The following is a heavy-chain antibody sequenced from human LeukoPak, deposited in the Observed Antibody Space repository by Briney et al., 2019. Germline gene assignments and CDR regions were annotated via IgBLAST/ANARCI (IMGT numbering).Heavy chain of an antibody. CDR2: IYYSGST. V-gene: IGHV4-59*01. CDR3: ARSSRYYYGSGSLFDY. Sequence: SETLSLTCTVSGGSISSYYWSWIRQPPGKGLEWIGYIYYSGSTNYNPSLKSRVTISVDTYKNQFYLKLSFVTAADTAVYYCARSSRYYYGSGSLFDYWGQGTLVTVSS. CDR1: GGSISSYY. J-gene: IGHJ4*02. D-gene: IGHD3-10*01.